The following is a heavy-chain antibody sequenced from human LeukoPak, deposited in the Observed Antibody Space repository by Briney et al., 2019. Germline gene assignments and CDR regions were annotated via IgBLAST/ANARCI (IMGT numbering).Heavy chain of an antibody. V-gene: IGHV4-59*01. CDR1: GGSISSYY. Sequence: SETLSLTCTVSGGSISSYYWSWIRQPPGKGLEWIGYIYYSGSTNYNPSLKSRVTISVDTSKNQFSLKLSSVTAADTAVYYCARERQQLDYWGQGNLVAVSS. D-gene: IGHD6-13*01. CDR2: IYYSGST. CDR3: ARERQQLDY. J-gene: IGHJ4*02.